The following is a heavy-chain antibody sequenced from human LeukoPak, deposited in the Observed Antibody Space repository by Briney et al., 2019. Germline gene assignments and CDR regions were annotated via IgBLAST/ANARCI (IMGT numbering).Heavy chain of an antibody. D-gene: IGHD5/OR15-5a*01. Sequence: PGGSLRLSCAASGFTFSSYSMNWVRQAPGKGLEWVSYISSSSSTIYYADSVRGRFTISRDNAKNSVYLQMNSLRVDDTAVYYCAHSTMGGPGTLVTVSS. CDR1: GFTFSSYS. CDR3: AHSTM. CDR2: ISSSSSTI. V-gene: IGHV3-48*01. J-gene: IGHJ4*02.